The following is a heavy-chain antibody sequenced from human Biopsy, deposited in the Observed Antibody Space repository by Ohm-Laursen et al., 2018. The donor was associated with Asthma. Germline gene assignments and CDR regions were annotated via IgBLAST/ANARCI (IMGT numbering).Heavy chain of an antibody. V-gene: IGHV1-69*13. CDR1: GDSFSNYA. CDR3: ARGYSGSDRIVYYYSGLEV. J-gene: IGHJ6*02. D-gene: IGHD5-12*01. CDR2: LIPVLGTP. Sequence: GASVKVSCKASGDSFSNYAISWVRQAPGQGLEWMGGLIPVLGTPDHAQMFEGRVTITADESTSTAYTELRSLSSEDTAVYYCARGYSGSDRIVYYYSGLEVWGQGTTVTVSS.